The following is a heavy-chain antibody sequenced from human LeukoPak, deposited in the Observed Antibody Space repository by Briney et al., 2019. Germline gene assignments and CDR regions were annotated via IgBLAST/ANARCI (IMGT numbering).Heavy chain of an antibody. CDR3: ARDNRDYSTPYYFDF. CDR1: GFTFGSHA. CDR2: ISHDGNSQ. D-gene: IGHD6-13*01. V-gene: IGHV3-30*07. J-gene: IGHJ4*02. Sequence: GGSLRLSCAASGFTFGSHAMHWVRQAPGKGLEWVAAISHDGNSQHYADSVKGRFTISRDNAKNSLFLQMNSLRAEDTAVYFCARDNRDYSTPYYFDFWGQGTLVTVSS.